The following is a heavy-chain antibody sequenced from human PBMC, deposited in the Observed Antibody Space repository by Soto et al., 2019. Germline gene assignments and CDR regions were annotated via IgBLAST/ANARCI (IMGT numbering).Heavy chain of an antibody. CDR3: ARAPAFGVVAGYYYYMDV. CDR2: INPNSGGT. CDR1: GYTFTGYY. Sequence: ASVKVSCKASGYTFTGYYMYWVRQAPGQGLEWMGWINPNSGGTNYAQKFQGWVTMTRDTSISTAYMELSRLRSDDTAVYYCARAPAFGVVAGYYYYMDVWGKGTTVTVSS. D-gene: IGHD3-3*01. V-gene: IGHV1-2*04. J-gene: IGHJ6*03.